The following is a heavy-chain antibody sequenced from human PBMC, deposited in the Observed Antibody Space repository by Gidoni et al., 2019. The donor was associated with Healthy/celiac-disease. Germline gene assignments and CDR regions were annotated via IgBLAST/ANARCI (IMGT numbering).Heavy chain of an antibody. V-gene: IGHV4-59*01. CDR1: SGSFISYY. Sequence: VQLQESCPGLVQPSETLSLPCPVSSGSFISYYWCWIRQPPGKGLEWIGYIYYSGSTNYNPSPKSRVTISVDTSKNQYSLKLSSVTAADTAVYYCARGPAYDVWSGTYYYMDVWGKGTTVTVSS. J-gene: IGHJ6*03. D-gene: IGHD3-3*01. CDR3: ARGPAYDVWSGTYYYMDV. CDR2: IYYSGST.